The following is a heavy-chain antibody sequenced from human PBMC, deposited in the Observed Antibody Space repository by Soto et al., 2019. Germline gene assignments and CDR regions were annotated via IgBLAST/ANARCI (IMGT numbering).Heavy chain of an antibody. CDR1: GFTFSNAW. Sequence: GGSLRLSCAASGFTFSNAWMSWVRQAPGKGLEWVGRIKSKTDGGTTDYAAPVKGRFTISRDDSKNTLYLQMNSLKTEDTAVYYCTTTAYYGSGIYDYWGQGTLVTVSS. J-gene: IGHJ4*02. D-gene: IGHD3-10*01. CDR2: IKSKTDGGTT. V-gene: IGHV3-15*01. CDR3: TTTAYYGSGIYDY.